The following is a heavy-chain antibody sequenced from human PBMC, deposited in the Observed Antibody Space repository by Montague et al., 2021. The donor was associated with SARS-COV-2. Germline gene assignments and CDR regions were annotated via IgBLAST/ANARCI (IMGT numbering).Heavy chain of an antibody. CDR2: IDWDDDK. CDR3: ARIPYDILTGYYSGFDY. D-gene: IGHD3-9*01. Sequence: PALVKPTQTLTLTCTFSGFPLSTSGMCVSWIRQPPGKALEWLALIDWDDDKYYSTSLKTRLTISKDTSKNQVVLTMTNMDPVDTATYYCARIPYDILTGYYSGFDYWGQGTLVTVSP. CDR1: GFPLSTSGMC. J-gene: IGHJ4*02. V-gene: IGHV2-70*01.